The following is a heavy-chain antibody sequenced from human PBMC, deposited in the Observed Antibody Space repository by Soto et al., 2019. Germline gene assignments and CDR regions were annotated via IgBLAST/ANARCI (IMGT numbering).Heavy chain of an antibody. CDR1: GGTFSSYT. D-gene: IGHD2-2*01. CDR2: IIPILGIA. V-gene: IGHV1-69*08. Sequence: QVQLVQSGAEVKKPGSSVKVSCKASGGTFSSYTISWVRQAPGQGLEWMGRIIPILGIANYAQKFQGRVTITADKSTSTAYMEMSSLSSDDTAVYYCARDRPDILVVPAAIAAFDIWGQGTMVTVSS. CDR3: ARDRPDILVVPAAIAAFDI. J-gene: IGHJ3*02.